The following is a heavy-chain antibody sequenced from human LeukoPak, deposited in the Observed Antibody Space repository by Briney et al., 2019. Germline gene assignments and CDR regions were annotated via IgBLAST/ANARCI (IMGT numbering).Heavy chain of an antibody. D-gene: IGHD3-10*01. CDR3: ATFLTRVTMVRGVLYPPRYYGMDV. Sequence: ASVKVSCKVSGYTLTELSMRWVRQAPGKGLEWMGGFDPEDGETIYAQKFQGRVTLTEDTSTDTAYMELSSLRSEDTAVYYCATFLTRVTMVRGVLYPPRYYGMDVWGQGTTVTVSS. CDR2: FDPEDGET. J-gene: IGHJ6*02. CDR1: GYTLTELS. V-gene: IGHV1-24*01.